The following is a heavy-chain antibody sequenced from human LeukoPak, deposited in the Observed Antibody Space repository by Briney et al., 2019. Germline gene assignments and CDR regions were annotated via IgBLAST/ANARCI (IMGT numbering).Heavy chain of an antibody. CDR1: GFTFSTFA. D-gene: IGHD2-8*02. V-gene: IGHV3-23*01. Sequence: TGGSLRLSCAASGFTFSTFAMIWVRQPPGKGLEWVSSIFPSGGEIHYADSVRGRFTISRDNSKSTLSLQMNSLRDEGTAIYYCATYRQVLLPFESWGQGTLVTVSS. CDR2: IFPSGGEI. CDR3: ATYRQVLLPFES. J-gene: IGHJ4*02.